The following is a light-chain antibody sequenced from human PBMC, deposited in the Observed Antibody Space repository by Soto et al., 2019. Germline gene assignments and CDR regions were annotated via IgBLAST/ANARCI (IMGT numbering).Light chain of an antibody. CDR2: EVN. CDR3: ETWDTSAHV. V-gene: IGLV2-8*01. J-gene: IGLJ1*01. Sequence: QSGLTQPPSASGSPGQSVSISCTGTSSDVGGYNYVSWYQQHPGKAPKLMIYEVNKRPSGVPDRFSGSKSGNTASLTVSGLQAEDEADYYCETWDTSAHVFGIGTKVTVL. CDR1: SSDVGGYNY.